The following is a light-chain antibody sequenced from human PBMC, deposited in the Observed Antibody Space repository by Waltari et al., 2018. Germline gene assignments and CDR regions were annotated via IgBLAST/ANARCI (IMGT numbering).Light chain of an antibody. J-gene: IGLJ3*02. Sequence: QSALTQPPSASGSPGQSVTISCTGTSSDGGSYNYVSWYQQHPGKAPKIIIFEVAQRASGVTDRFSGSKSGNTASLTVSGLQAEDEADYYCTSYAGSKGWVFGGGTKLTVL. CDR3: TSYAGSKGWV. CDR1: SSDGGSYNY. V-gene: IGLV2-8*01. CDR2: EVA.